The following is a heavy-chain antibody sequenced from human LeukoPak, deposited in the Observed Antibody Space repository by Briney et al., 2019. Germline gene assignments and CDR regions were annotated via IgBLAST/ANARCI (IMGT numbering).Heavy chain of an antibody. J-gene: IGHJ4*02. CDR2: INPNSGGT. CDR1: GYTFTGYY. Sequence: ASVVSCKASGYTFTGYYMHWVRQAPGQGLEWMGWINPNSGGTNYAQEFQGRVTMTRDTSISTAYMELSRLRSDDTAVYYCTTKQWLDDWGQGTLVTVSS. V-gene: IGHV1-2*02. CDR3: TTKQWLDD. D-gene: IGHD6-19*01.